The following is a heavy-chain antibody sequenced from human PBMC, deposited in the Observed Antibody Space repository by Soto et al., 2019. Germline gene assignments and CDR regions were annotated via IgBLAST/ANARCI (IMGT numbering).Heavy chain of an antibody. D-gene: IGHD3-9*01. V-gene: IGHV3-23*01. CDR2: MSGDGRT. J-gene: IGHJ4*02. CDR3: VKWHTSNFDILPFTGFYF. Sequence: GGSLRLSCVGSGFTFSDSVMAWVRQAPGKGLEWLSVMSGDGRTRYALSVTGRFTISRDNSKNTLYLQMRSLRAEDAAAYYCVKWHTSNFDILPFTGFYFWGRGPRFTVPS. CDR1: GFTFSDSV.